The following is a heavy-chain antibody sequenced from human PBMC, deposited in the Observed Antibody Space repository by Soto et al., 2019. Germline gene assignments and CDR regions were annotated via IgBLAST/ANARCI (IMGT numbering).Heavy chain of an antibody. J-gene: IGHJ6*02. Sequence: SSVKVSCKASGGSFSSYAISWVRQAPGQGLEWMGGLDPVLGTSTSAQTFQGRVAFSTDDSTATAYLELSSFRSEDTTVYYCAREAPGRGYYYGMDVCGQRTTVTVSS. V-gene: IGHV1-69*05. CDR3: AREAPGRGYYYGMDV. D-gene: IGHD2-15*01. CDR1: GGSFSSYA. CDR2: LDPVLGTS.